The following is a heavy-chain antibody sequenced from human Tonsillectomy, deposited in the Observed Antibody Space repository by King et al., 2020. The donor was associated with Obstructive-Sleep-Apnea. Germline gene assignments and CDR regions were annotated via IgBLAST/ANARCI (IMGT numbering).Heavy chain of an antibody. CDR2: VSYSGST. V-gene: IGHV4-59*01. CDR3: AKNRRWGGDAFDI. D-gene: IGHD3-10*01. J-gene: IGHJ3*02. Sequence: QLQESGPGLVKPSETLSLTCSVSDDSISTYYWSWIRQPPGKKLDWIGCVSYSGSTNYNPSLESRVTISVHTSKNQFSLKVNSVTAADTAVYYCAKNRRWGGDAFDIWGQGTMVTVSS. CDR1: DDSISTYY.